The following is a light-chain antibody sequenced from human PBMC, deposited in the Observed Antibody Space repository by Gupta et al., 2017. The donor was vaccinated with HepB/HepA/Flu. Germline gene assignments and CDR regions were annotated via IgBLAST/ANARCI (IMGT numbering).Light chain of an antibody. Sequence: DIQMTQSPSTLSASVGDRVTITCRASQSISSWLAWYQQKPGKAPKLLIYTASSLESGVPSRFSGSGSGTEFTLTISRLQPDDFATYYCQQYNSALTFGGGTKVEIK. CDR3: QQYNSALT. J-gene: IGKJ4*01. V-gene: IGKV1-5*03. CDR2: TAS. CDR1: QSISSW.